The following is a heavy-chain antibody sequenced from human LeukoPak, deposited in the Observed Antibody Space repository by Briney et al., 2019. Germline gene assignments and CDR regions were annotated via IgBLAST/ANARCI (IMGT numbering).Heavy chain of an antibody. J-gene: IGHJ4*02. CDR3: ARGTRREWELPYFDY. CDR1: GGSISSGDYY. V-gene: IGHV4-30-4*01. D-gene: IGHD1-26*01. CDR2: IYYSGST. Sequence: TLSLTCTVSGGSISSGDYYWRWIRQPPGKGLEWIGYIYYSGSTYYNPSLKSRVTISVDTSKNQFSLKLGSVTAADTAVYYCARGTRREWELPYFDYWGQGTLVTVSS.